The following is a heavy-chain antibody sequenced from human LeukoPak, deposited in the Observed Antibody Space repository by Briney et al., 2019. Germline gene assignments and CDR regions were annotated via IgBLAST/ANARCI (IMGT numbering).Heavy chain of an antibody. CDR2: IKQDGSEK. CDR1: GLTFSSYW. CDR3: ARTIAAAVLTRRYYYYMDV. D-gene: IGHD6-13*01. V-gene: IGHV3-7*01. Sequence: GGSLRLSCAASGLTFSSYWMSWVRQAPGKGLEWVANIKQDGSEKYYVDSVKGRFTISRDNAKNSLYLQMNSVTAEDTAVYYCARTIAAAVLTRRYYYYMDVWGKGTTVTVSS. J-gene: IGHJ6*03.